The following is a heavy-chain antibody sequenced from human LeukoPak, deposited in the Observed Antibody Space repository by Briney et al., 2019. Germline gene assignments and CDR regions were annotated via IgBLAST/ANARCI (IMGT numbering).Heavy chain of an antibody. CDR1: GFTFSSYW. J-gene: IGHJ6*03. CDR3: AKGTSWISPYYYMDV. D-gene: IGHD2-2*01. CDR2: IKQDGSEK. Sequence: GGSLRLSCAASGFTFSSYWMSWVRQAPGKGLEWVANIKQDGSEKYYVDSVKGRFTISRDNSKNTLYLQMNSLRAEDTALYCCAKGTSWISPYYYMDVWGTGTTVTVSS. V-gene: IGHV3-7*03.